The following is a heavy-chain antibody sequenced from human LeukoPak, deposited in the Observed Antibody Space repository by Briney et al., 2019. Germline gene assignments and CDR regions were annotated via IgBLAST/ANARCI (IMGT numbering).Heavy chain of an antibody. V-gene: IGHV4-59*01. CDR1: GGSITSYY. CDR2: VFYSGST. Sequence: SETLSLTCTVSGGSITSYYWSWIRQPPGKGLEWIGFVFYSGSTNYNPSLQSRVTISLDTSNNQFSLKLSSVTAADTAVYYCARVPRSYYYYYMDVWGKGTTVTVSS. CDR3: ARVPRSYYYYYMDV. J-gene: IGHJ6*03.